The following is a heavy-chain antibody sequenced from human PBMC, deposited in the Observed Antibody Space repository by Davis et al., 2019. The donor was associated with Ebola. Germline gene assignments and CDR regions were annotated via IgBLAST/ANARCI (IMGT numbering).Heavy chain of an antibody. D-gene: IGHD3-3*01. CDR1: GGSISSGSYY. CDR3: ARGGFTIFGVVMVSAWWFDP. Sequence: PSETLSLTCTVSGGSISSGSYYWSWIRQPAGKGLEWIGHIYTSGSTNYNPSLKSRVTISVDTSKNQFSLKLSSVTAADTAVYYCARGGFTIFGVVMVSAWWFDPWGQGTLVTVSS. CDR2: IYTSGST. J-gene: IGHJ5*02. V-gene: IGHV4-61*09.